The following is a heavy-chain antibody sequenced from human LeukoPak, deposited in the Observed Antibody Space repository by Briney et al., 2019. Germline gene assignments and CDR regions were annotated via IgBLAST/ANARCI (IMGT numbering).Heavy chain of an antibody. CDR1: GFTFSSYS. J-gene: IGHJ4*02. D-gene: IGHD4-17*01. V-gene: IGHV3-48*04. Sequence: GGSLRLSCAASGFTFSSYSMNWVRQAPGKGLEWVSYISSSSSTIYYADSVKGRFTISRDNAKNSLYLQMNSLRAEDTALYYCARGMYYGRFDYWGQGTLVTVSS. CDR3: ARGMYYGRFDY. CDR2: ISSSSSTI.